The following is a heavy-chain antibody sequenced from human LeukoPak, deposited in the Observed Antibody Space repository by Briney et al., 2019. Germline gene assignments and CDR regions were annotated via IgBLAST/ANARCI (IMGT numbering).Heavy chain of an antibody. D-gene: IGHD6-13*01. CDR3: ARDGRPIAAAGHYYYGMDV. J-gene: IGHJ6*02. CDR2: IYTSGST. V-gene: IGHV4-4*07. Sequence: SETLSLTCTVSGGSISSYYWSWIRQPAGKGLEWIGRIYTSGSTNYNPSLKSRVTMSVDTSKNQFSLKLSSVTAADTAVYYCARDGRPIAAAGHYYYGMDVWGQGTTVTVSS. CDR1: GGSISSYY.